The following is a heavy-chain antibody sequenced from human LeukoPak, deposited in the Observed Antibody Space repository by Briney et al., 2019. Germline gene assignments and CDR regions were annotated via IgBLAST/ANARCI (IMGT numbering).Heavy chain of an antibody. J-gene: IGHJ6*03. CDR1: GFTVSTNY. D-gene: IGHD3-9*01. V-gene: IGHV3-66*01. Sequence: GGSLRLSCAASGFTVSTNYMSWVRQAPGKGLEWVSVIYSGVGTYYADSVKGRFTISRDNSKNTLDLQMNSLRAEDTALYYCARVGRHYDILTGYYIRYYYYYYMDVWGKGTTVTVSS. CDR3: ARVGRHYDILTGYYIRYYYYYYMDV. CDR2: IYSGVGT.